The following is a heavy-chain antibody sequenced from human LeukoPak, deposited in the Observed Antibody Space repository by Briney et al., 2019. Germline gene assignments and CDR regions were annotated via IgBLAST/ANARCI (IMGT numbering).Heavy chain of an antibody. D-gene: IGHD3-22*01. CDR3: AKSRSSGYFRPFDY. CDR1: GFTFSSYA. J-gene: IGHJ4*02. V-gene: IGHV3-23*01. Sequence: GGSLRLSCAASGFTFSSYAMSWVRQAPGKGLEWVSAISGSGGSTYYADSVKGRFTISRDNSKNTLFLQMNSLRAEDTAVYYCAKSRSSGYFRPFDYWGQGTLVTVSS. CDR2: ISGSGGST.